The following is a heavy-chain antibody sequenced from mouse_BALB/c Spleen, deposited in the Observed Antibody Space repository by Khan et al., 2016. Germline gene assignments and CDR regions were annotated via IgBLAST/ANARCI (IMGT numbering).Heavy chain of an antibody. CDR3: ARRHYGSSYDAWFAS. D-gene: IGHD1-1*01. V-gene: IGHV9-3-1*01. CDR2: INTYTGAP. Sequence: QIQLVQSGPELKKPGETVKISCKASGYTFTNYGMNWVKQAPGKGLKWMGWINTYTGAPTYADDFKGRFAFSLETYASTAYLQINNLKNEDTATYFCARRHYGSSYDAWFASWGQGTRVTVSA. J-gene: IGHJ3*01. CDR1: GYTFTNYG.